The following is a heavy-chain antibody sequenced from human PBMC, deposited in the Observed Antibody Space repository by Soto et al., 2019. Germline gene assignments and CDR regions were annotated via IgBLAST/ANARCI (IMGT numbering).Heavy chain of an antibody. V-gene: IGHV5-51*01. Sequence: PGESLKISCRSFGYIFTSHLIFLVRQMPGKGLEWMGTISPSDSETRYSPSFQGRVTISADKSKNTAFLQWSSLQASDTATYYCAKHGVYDWIYFFNLGVWGQRTTVTVSS. CDR3: AKHGVYDWIYFFNLGV. CDR1: GYIFTSHL. J-gene: IGHJ6*02. CDR2: ISPSDSET. D-gene: IGHD2-8*01.